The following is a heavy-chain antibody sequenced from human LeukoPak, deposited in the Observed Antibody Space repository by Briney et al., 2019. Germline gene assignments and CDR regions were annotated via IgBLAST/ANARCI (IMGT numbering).Heavy chain of an antibody. CDR1: GFTFSSYW. CDR2: IKQDGSEK. V-gene: IGHV3-7*01. D-gene: IGHD3-10*01. Sequence: GGSLRLSCASSGFTFSSYWMSWVRQAPGKGLEWVANIKQDGSEKYYVDSVKGRFTISRDNAKNSLYLQMNSLRAEDTAVYYCAWEGFSRGSGYYYYGMDVWGQGTTVTVSS. J-gene: IGHJ6*02. CDR3: AWEGFSRGSGYYYYGMDV.